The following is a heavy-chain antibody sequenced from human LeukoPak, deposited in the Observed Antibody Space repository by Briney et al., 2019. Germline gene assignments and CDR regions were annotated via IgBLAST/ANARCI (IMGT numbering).Heavy chain of an antibody. J-gene: IGHJ4*02. V-gene: IGHV4-39*01. CDR3: AAHTAPYGLLIDH. CDR1: GGSVSSYSYY. CDR2: MYYTGST. D-gene: IGHD3-10*01. Sequence: WETLSLTCTASGGSVSSYSYYGAWIRQPPGKGLEWIGSMYYTGSTYYCPTLKSRVTISVDTSKTQFSLNLTSVTAADTAGYYCAAHTAPYGLLIDHWGQGILLTVSS.